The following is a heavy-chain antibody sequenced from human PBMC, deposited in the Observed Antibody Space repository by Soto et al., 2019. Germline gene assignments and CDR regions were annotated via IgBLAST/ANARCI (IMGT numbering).Heavy chain of an antibody. D-gene: IGHD3-3*01. CDR2: INPSGGST. CDR1: GYTFTSYY. Sequence: GASVKVSCKASGYTFTSYYMHWVRQAPGQGLEWMGIINPSGGSTSYAQKFQGRVTMTRDTSTSTVYMELSSLRSEDTAVYYCARATPIGAGTFVNWFDPWGQGTLVTVSS. V-gene: IGHV1-46*01. J-gene: IGHJ5*02. CDR3: ARATPIGAGTFVNWFDP.